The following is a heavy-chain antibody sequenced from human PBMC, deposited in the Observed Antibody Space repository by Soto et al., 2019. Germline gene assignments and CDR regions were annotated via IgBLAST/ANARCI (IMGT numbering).Heavy chain of an antibody. CDR2: INAGNGNT. Sequence: GASVKISCKASGYTFTSYAMHWVRQAPGQRLEWMGWINAGNGNTKYSQKFQGRVTITRDTSASTAYMELSSLRSEDTAVYYCARGRGGYFYYFDYWGQGTLVTVSS. CDR1: GYTFTSYA. J-gene: IGHJ4*02. V-gene: IGHV1-3*01. D-gene: IGHD5-12*01. CDR3: ARGRGGYFYYFDY.